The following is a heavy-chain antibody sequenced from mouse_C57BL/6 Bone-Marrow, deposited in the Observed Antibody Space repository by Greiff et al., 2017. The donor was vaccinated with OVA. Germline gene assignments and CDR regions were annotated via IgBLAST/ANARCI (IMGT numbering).Heavy chain of an antibody. J-gene: IGHJ3*01. V-gene: IGHV14-4*01. D-gene: IGHD6-1*01. Sequence: EVQLQQSGAELVRPGASVKLSCTASGFNIKDDYMHWVKQRPEQGLEWIGWIDPENGDTEYASKFQGKATITADTSSNTAYLQLSSLTSEDTAVYYCTTHRGKGFAYWGQGTLVTVSA. CDR1: GFNIKDDY. CDR3: TTHRGKGFAY. CDR2: IDPENGDT.